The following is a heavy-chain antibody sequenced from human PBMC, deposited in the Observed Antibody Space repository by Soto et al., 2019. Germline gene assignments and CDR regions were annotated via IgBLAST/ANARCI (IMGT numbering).Heavy chain of an antibody. CDR3: ARDNGYSYGYTLDH. J-gene: IGHJ4*02. V-gene: IGHV4-61*08. CDR1: GGSIRSGDYY. D-gene: IGHD5-18*01. Sequence: PSETLSLTCTVSGGSIRSGDYYWSWIRQPPGKGLESIGYIYYSGSTNYNPSLKSRVTISVDTSKNQFSLKLSSVTAADTAVYCCARDNGYSYGYTLDHWGQGTLVTVYS. CDR2: IYYSGST.